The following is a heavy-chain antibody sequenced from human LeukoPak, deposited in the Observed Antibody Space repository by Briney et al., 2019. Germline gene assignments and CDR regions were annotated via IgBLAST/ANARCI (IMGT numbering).Heavy chain of an antibody. CDR3: AREPASMIVVVMLDY. CDR2: ISYDGSNK. V-gene: IGHV3-30*04. Sequence: PGRSLRLSCAASGFTFSSYAIHWVRQAPGKGLEWVAVISYDGSNKYYADSVKGRFTISRDNSKNTLYLQMNSLRAEDTAVYYCAREPASMIVVVMLDYWGQGTLVTVSS. D-gene: IGHD3-22*01. J-gene: IGHJ4*02. CDR1: GFTFSSYA.